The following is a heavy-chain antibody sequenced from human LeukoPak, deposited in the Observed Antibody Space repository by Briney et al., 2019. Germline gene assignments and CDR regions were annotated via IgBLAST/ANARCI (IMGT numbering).Heavy chain of an antibody. CDR3: ALEQGYCSGGSCYRWFDP. D-gene: IGHD2-15*01. Sequence: PMASVKVSCKASGYTFTGYYMHWVRQAPGQGLEWMGWINPNSGGTNYAQKFQGRVTMTRDTSISTAYMEPSRLRSDDTAVHYCALEQGYCSGGSCYRWFDPWGQGTLVTVSS. CDR1: GYTFTGYY. J-gene: IGHJ5*02. V-gene: IGHV1-2*02. CDR2: INPNSGGT.